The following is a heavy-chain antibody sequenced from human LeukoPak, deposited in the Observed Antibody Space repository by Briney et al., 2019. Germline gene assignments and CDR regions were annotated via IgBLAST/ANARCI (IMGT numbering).Heavy chain of an antibody. CDR3: TRQYSGYEPTTDYFDY. J-gene: IGHJ4*02. CDR1: GFTFGGYA. V-gene: IGHV3-49*03. Sequence: PGGSLRLSCTASGFTFGGYAMSWFRQAPGKGLEWVGFIRSKDYGGKTEYAASVKGRFTISRDDSKSIAYLQMNSLKTEDTAVYYCTRQYSGYEPTTDYFDYWGQGALVTVSS. D-gene: IGHD5-12*01. CDR2: IRSKDYGGKT.